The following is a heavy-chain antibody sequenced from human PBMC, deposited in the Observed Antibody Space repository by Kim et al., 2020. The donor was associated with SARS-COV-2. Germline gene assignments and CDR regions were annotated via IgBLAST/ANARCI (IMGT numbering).Heavy chain of an antibody. Sequence: SETLSLTCTVSGGSISSYYWSWIRQPPGKGLEWIGYIYYSGSTNYNPSLKSRVTISVDTSKNQFSLKLSSVTAADTAVYYCARQYYAPYYYYGMDVWGQGTTVTVSS. D-gene: IGHD1-26*01. J-gene: IGHJ6*02. V-gene: IGHV4-59*01. CDR3: ARQYYAPYYYYGMDV. CDR2: IYYSGST. CDR1: GGSISSYY.